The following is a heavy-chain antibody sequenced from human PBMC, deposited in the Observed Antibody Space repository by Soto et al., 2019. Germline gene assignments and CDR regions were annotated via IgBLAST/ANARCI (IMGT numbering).Heavy chain of an antibody. CDR2: ISYDGSNK. D-gene: IGHD3-10*01. V-gene: IGHV3-30*18. CDR1: GFTFSSYG. CDR3: AKDAAPPVVDYYGSGSYYLPLNYGMDV. J-gene: IGHJ6*02. Sequence: GGSLRLSCAASGFTFSSYGMHWVRQAPGKGLEWVAVISYDGSNKYYADSVKGRFTISRDNSKNTLYLQMNSLRAEDTAVYYCAKDAAPPVVDYYGSGSYYLPLNYGMDVWGQGTTVTVSS.